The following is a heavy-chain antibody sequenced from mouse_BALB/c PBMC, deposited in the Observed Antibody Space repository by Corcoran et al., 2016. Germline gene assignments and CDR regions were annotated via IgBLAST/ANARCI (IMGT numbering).Heavy chain of an antibody. V-gene: IGHV14-3*02. J-gene: IGHJ1*01. CDR3: ARWDWYFDV. CDR1: GFNIKETY. Sequence: EVQLQQSGAELVKPGASVKLSCTASGFNIKETYMPWVKQRPEQGLEWIGRIDPANGNTKYDPKFQGKATITADTSSNTAYLQLSSLTSEDTAVYYCARWDWYFDVWGAGTTVTVSS. CDR2: IDPANGNT.